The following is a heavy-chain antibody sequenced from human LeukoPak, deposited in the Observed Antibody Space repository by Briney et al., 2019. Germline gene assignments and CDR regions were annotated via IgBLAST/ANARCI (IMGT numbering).Heavy chain of an antibody. CDR1: GGSISSGDYY. J-gene: IGHJ3*02. V-gene: IGHV4-61*08. CDR2: IYYSGST. CDR3: AREDFGVGAIDAFDI. Sequence: SQTLSLTCTVSGGSISSGDYYWSWIRQPPGKGLEWIGYIYYSGSTNYNPSLKSRVTISVDTSKNQFSLKLSSVTAADTAVYYCAREDFGVGAIDAFDIWGQGTMVTVSS. D-gene: IGHD1-26*01.